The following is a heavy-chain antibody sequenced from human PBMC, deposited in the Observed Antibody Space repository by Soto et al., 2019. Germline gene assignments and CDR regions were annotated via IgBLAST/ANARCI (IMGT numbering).Heavy chain of an antibody. CDR3: ERDMIIAAAGTWLVRDYYGMDV. Sequence: EVQLVESGGGLVKPGGSLRLSCAASGFTFSSYSMNWVRQAPGKGLEWVSSISSSSSYIYYADSVKGRFTISRDNAKNSLYLQMNSLRAEDTTVYYCERDMIIAAAGTWLVRDYYGMDVWGQGTTVTVSS. D-gene: IGHD6-13*01. CDR1: GFTFSSYS. V-gene: IGHV3-21*01. CDR2: ISSSSSYI. J-gene: IGHJ6*02.